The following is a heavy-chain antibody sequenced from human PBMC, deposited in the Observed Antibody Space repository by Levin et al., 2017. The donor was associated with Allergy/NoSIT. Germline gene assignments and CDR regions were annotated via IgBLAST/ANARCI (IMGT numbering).Heavy chain of an antibody. V-gene: IGHV3-23*01. CDR2: ISGSGGST. D-gene: IGHD6-19*01. Sequence: PGGSLRLSCAASGFTFSSYAMSWVRQAPGKGLEWVSAISGSGGSTYYADSVKVRFTISRDNSKNTLYLQMDSLRAGDTAVSDCAKGGSYSSGWYYFDYWGQGTLVTVAA. CDR1: GFTFSSYA. J-gene: IGHJ4*02. CDR3: AKGGSYSSGWYYFDY.